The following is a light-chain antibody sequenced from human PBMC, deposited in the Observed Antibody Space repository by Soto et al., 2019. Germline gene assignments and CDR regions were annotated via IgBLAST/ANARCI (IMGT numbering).Light chain of an antibody. CDR1: QSVSSN. CDR3: QQYNNWPPWT. V-gene: IGKV3-15*01. J-gene: IGKJ1*01. Sequence: EIVMTQSPATLSVSPGERATLSCRASQSVSSNLAWYQQKPGQAPRLLIYGASTRATGIPARFSGSGSGTVFTLTISSLQSEEVAVYDCQQYNNWPPWTFGQGTKVEIK. CDR2: GAS.